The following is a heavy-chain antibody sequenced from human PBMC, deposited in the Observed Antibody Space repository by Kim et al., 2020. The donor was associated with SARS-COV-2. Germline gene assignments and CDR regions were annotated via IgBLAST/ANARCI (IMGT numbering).Heavy chain of an antibody. CDR3: AREVQHSNSFDY. CDR2: INPDSAGT. D-gene: IGHD3-22*01. J-gene: IGHJ4*02. CDR1: GFTLTDYY. Sequence: ASVKVSCKPSGFTLTDYYMHWVQQAPGQGLEWIGWINPDSAGTNYAPNFQGRVTVTRDTSINTAYMELTRLTSDDTAIYYCAREVQHSNSFDYWGQGTLVTVSS. V-gene: IGHV1-2*02.